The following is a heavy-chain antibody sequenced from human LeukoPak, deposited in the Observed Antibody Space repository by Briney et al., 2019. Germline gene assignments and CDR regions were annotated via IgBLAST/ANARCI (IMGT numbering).Heavy chain of an antibody. J-gene: IGHJ4*02. D-gene: IGHD3-3*01. CDR3: ARGERFS. Sequence: SGGSLRLSCAASGFTFSSYDMHWVRQATGKGLEWVSAIGTAGDTYYPGSVKGRFTISRDNSKNTLYLQMNSLRAEDTAVYYCARGERFSGGQGTLVTVSS. CDR2: IGTAGDT. V-gene: IGHV3-13*01. CDR1: GFTFSSYD.